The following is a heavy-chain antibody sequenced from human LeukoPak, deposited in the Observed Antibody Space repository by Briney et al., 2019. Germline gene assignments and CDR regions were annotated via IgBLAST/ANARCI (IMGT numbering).Heavy chain of an antibody. CDR2: IYSGGST. CDR1: GFTVSSNY. D-gene: IGHD6-19*01. CDR3: AKDQAPYSSGWPAGYYYYGMDV. J-gene: IGHJ6*02. Sequence: GGSLRLSCAASGFTVSSNYMSWVRQAPGKGLEWVSVIYSGGSTYYADSVKGRFTISRDNSKNTLYLQMNSLRAEDTAVYYCAKDQAPYSSGWPAGYYYYGMDVWGQGTTVTVSS. V-gene: IGHV3-66*02.